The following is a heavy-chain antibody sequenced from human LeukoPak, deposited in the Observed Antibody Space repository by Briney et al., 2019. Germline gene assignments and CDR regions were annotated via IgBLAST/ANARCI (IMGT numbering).Heavy chain of an antibody. CDR3: ARVWNEDYFDY. CDR1: GGSFSGYY. V-gene: IGHV4-34*01. J-gene: IGHJ4*02. D-gene: IGHD1-1*01. Sequence: PSETLSLTCAVYGGSFSGYYWSWIRQPPGKGLEWIGEINHSGSTNYNPSLESRVTISVDTSKNQFSLKLSSVTAADTAVYYCARVWNEDYFDYWGQGTLVTVSS. CDR2: INHSGST.